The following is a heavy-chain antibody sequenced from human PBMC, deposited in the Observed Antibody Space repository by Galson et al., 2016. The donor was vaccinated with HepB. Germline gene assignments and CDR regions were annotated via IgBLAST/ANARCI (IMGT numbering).Heavy chain of an antibody. CDR2: IIPIFESP. D-gene: IGHD2-2*01. CDR3: ARDGSSTVTFEF. CDR1: GGIFSTYG. V-gene: IGHV1-69*06. J-gene: IGHJ4*02. Sequence: SVKVSCKASGGIFSTYGINWVRQAPGQGLAWMGRIIPIFESPDYAQKFQGRVTISAAKSTNAVYMALSSLNSEDTAVYYCARDGSSTVTFEFWGQGSLVTVSS.